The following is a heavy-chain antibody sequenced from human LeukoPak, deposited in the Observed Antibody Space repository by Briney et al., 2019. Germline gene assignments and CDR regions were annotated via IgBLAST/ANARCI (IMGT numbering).Heavy chain of an antibody. CDR1: GGTFSSYA. J-gene: IGHJ1*01. Sequence: SVKVSCKASGGTFSSYAISWVRQAPGQGLEWMGGIIPIFGTANYAQKFQGRVTITADESTSRAYMELSSLRSEDTAVYYCARAGVYCTNGVCSLGYFQHWGQGTLVTVSS. CDR2: IIPIFGTA. D-gene: IGHD2-8*01. V-gene: IGHV1-69*13. CDR3: ARAGVYCTNGVCSLGYFQH.